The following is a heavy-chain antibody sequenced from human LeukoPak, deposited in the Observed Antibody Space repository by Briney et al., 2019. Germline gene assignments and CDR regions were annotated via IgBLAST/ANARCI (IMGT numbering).Heavy chain of an antibody. J-gene: IGHJ4*02. CDR3: ARVTGYRIEDYFDY. CDR2: IYTSGST. V-gene: IGHV4-4*07. Sequence: SETLSLTCTVSGGSISSYYWSWIRQPAGKGLEWIGRIYTSGSTNYNPSLKSRVTISVETSKNEFSLKLRSVTAADTTVYYCARVTGYRIEDYFDYWGQGTLVTVSS. CDR1: GGSISSYY. D-gene: IGHD6-13*01.